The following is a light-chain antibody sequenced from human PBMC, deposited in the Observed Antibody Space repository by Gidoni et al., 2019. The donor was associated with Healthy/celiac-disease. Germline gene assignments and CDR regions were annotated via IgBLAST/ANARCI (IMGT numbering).Light chain of an antibody. CDR2: GAS. V-gene: IGKV3-15*01. CDR3: QQYNNWLFT. CDR1: QSVNSN. J-gene: IGKJ3*01. Sequence: EIVMTQSPATLSVSPGDRATLSCRASQSVNSNLAWYQQKPGQAPRLLSYGASTRATGIPARFSGSGSGTEFTLTISSLQSEDFAVYYCQQYNNWLFTFGPXTKVDIK.